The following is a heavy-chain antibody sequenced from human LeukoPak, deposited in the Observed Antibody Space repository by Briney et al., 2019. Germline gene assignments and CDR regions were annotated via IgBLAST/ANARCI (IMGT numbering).Heavy chain of an antibody. CDR1: GYTFTGYY. D-gene: IGHD1-26*01. CDR3: AREDSAGATSFDY. Sequence: ASVKVSCKASGYTFTGYYMHWVRQAPGQGLEWMGWINPNSGGTNYAQKFQGRVTMTRDTSISTAYMELSRLRSDDTAVYYCAREDSAGATSFDYWGQGTLVTVSS. CDR2: INPNSGGT. V-gene: IGHV1-2*02. J-gene: IGHJ4*02.